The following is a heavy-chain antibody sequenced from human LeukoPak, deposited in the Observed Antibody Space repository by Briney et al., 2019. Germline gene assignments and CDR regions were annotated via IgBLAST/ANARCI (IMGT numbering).Heavy chain of an antibody. CDR2: IYYRGTT. D-gene: IGHD1-26*01. CDR1: GGTISSYY. V-gene: IGHV4-59*01. CDR3: AKGPGSGTYWAFDY. Sequence: SGTLCLTCTASGGTISSYYWRWIRQPPGKVLERFGYIYYRGTTSYNPSLKSRVTISVNTSKNQFSLKLSSVTAGDTAVYYFAKGPGSGTYWAFDYWGQGTLVTVSS. J-gene: IGHJ4*02.